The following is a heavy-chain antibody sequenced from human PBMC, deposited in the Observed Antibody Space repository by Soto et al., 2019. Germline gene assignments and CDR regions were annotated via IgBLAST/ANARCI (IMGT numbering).Heavy chain of an antibody. V-gene: IGHV1-69*12. CDR1: GDTFSSYS. J-gene: IGHJ4*02. D-gene: IGHD1-26*01. CDR3: ARGVTRGCFPPFDL. CDR2: FSPIFGTA. Sequence: QVQLVQSGAEVKKPGSSVKISCKASGDTFSSYSFSWVRQAPGEGFEWMGGFSPIFGTANYAKNFLVRVNITADELTSTVYSELSSLRSEDTAVYYCARGVTRGCFPPFDLWGQGTLVTVSS.